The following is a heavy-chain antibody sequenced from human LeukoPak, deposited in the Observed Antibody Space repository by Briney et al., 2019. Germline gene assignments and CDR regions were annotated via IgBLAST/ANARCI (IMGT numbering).Heavy chain of an antibody. CDR3: ASGDVYDSSGYLDY. CDR2: INQDGSSK. V-gene: IGHV3-7*01. J-gene: IGHJ4*02. CDR1: GFTFSSYW. D-gene: IGHD3-22*01. Sequence: GGSLRLSCAVSGFTFSSYWMGWVRQAPGKGLAWVANINQDGSSKYYEDSVKGRFTISRDNAKNSLYLQMNSLRAEDTAVYYCASGDVYDSSGYLDYWGQGTLVTVSS.